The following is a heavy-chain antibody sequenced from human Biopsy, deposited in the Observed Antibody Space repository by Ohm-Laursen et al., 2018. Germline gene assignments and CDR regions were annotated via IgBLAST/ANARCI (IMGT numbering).Heavy chain of an antibody. J-gene: IGHJ6*02. CDR3: ARDLPSSYYYAMDV. CDR2: TYKGGNT. CDR1: GASITSFY. Sequence: SETLSLTCTDSGASITSFYWSWIRQPAGKGRVGSGHTYKGGNTNHNPSLKSRVSMSVDTSKNQLSLTLRSVTAADTAVYYCARDLPSSYYYAMDVWGQGTTVTVSS. V-gene: IGHV4-4*07.